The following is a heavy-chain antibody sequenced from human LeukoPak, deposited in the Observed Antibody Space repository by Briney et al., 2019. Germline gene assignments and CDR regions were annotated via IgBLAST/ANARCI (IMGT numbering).Heavy chain of an antibody. J-gene: IGHJ3*01. CDR3: ARGYYYQSGGDAFDF. CDR2: ISPYNGHT. V-gene: IGHV1-18*01. Sequence: ASVKVSCKASGYTFTTHGVIWVRQAPGQGLDYVGWISPYNGHTHYPQKFQDRVTITTDTSTNTVYMELRSLTSDDTAVYYCARGYYYQSGGDAFDFWGQGTVVIVSS. CDR1: GYTFTTHG. D-gene: IGHD3-22*01.